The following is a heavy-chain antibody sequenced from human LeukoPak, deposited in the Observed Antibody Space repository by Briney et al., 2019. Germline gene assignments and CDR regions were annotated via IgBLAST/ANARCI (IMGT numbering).Heavy chain of an antibody. CDR3: ARDAETSLAN. Sequence: GGSLRLSCAASGFAVSSKYMNWVRQAPGKGLEWVTVIYLDGRADYADSVKGRFTIPSDNSKKTVYLQMNSLKDEDTAVYYCARDAETSLANWGQGTLVTVSP. CDR1: GFAVSSKY. D-gene: IGHD5-24*01. V-gene: IGHV3-66*01. CDR2: IYLDGRA. J-gene: IGHJ4*02.